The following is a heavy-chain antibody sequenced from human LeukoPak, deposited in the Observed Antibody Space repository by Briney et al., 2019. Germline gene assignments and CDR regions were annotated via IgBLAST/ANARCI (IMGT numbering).Heavy chain of an antibody. J-gene: IGHJ4*02. D-gene: IGHD2-15*01. CDR2: INPNSGGT. CDR1: GYTLTGYY. Sequence: GASVKVSCKASGYTLTGYYMHWVRQAPGQGLEWMGWINPNSGGTNYAQKFQGRVTMTRDTSISTAYMELSRLRSDDTAVYYCARDPAFYCSGGSCYPYWGQGTLVTVSS. CDR3: ARDPAFYCSGGSCYPY. V-gene: IGHV1-2*02.